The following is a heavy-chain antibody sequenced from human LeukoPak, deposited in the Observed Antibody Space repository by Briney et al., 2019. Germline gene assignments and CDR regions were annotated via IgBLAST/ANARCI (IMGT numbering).Heavy chain of an antibody. CDR3: ARFGYDSSGYSAFDI. V-gene: IGHV4-61*01. CDR1: GGSVSSGSHY. Sequence: PSETLSLTCTVSGGSVSSGSHYWSWIRQPPGKGLEWIGYIYYSGSTNYNPSLKSRVTISVDTSKNQFSLKLSSVTAADTAVYYCARFGYDSSGYSAFDIWGQGTMVTVSS. D-gene: IGHD3-22*01. CDR2: IYYSGST. J-gene: IGHJ3*02.